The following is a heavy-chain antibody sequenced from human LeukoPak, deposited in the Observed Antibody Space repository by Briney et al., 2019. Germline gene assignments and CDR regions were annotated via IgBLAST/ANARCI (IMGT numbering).Heavy chain of an antibody. CDR3: ARDEQPRITIYMA. CDR1: GYTFTGYY. D-gene: IGHD3-3*01. Sequence: SVKVSCKASGYTFTGYYMHWVRQAPGQGLEWMGRIIPILGIANYAQKFQGRVTITADKSTSTAYMELSSLRSEDTAVYYCARDEQPRITIYMAWGQGTLVTVSS. V-gene: IGHV1-69*04. J-gene: IGHJ5*02. CDR2: IIPILGIA.